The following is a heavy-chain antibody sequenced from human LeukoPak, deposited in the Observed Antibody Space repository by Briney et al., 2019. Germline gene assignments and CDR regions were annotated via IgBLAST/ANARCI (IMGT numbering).Heavy chain of an antibody. V-gene: IGHV3-30*09. Sequence: GGSLRLSCAASGFTFRNYAMYWVRQAPGRGLEWAAVVSFDGNTTFYSDSVKGRFAISRDNSKNTVYLQMNSLRVEDTAVYYCARDPRTTGKSNYGMDVWGQGTTVTVSS. J-gene: IGHJ6*02. CDR3: ARDPRTTGKSNYGMDV. CDR1: GFTFRNYA. D-gene: IGHD4-17*01. CDR2: VSFDGNTT.